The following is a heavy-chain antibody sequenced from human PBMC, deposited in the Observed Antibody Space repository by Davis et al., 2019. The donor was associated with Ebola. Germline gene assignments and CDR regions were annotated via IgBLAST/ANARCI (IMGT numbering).Heavy chain of an antibody. CDR1: GYTFTSYG. Sequence: SVKVSCKASGYTFTSYGISWVRQAPGQGLEWMGRIIPILGIANYAQKFQGRVTITADKSTSTAYMELSSLRSEDTAVYYCARPEAAFDIWGQGTMVTVSS. CDR2: IIPILGIA. J-gene: IGHJ3*02. D-gene: IGHD1-14*01. V-gene: IGHV1-69*04. CDR3: ARPEAAFDI.